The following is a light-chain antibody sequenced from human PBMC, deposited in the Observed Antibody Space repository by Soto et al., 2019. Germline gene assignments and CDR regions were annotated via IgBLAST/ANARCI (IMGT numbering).Light chain of an antibody. CDR1: QSVSSN. J-gene: IGKJ5*01. V-gene: IGKV3-15*01. CDR3: QQAYSFPIT. CDR2: GAS. Sequence: EIVMTQSPATLSVSPGERATLSCRASQSVSSNLAWYQQQPGQAPRLLIYGASTRATGIPARFSGSGSGTDFTLSINSLQPEDFATYYCQQAYSFPITFGQGTRLEIK.